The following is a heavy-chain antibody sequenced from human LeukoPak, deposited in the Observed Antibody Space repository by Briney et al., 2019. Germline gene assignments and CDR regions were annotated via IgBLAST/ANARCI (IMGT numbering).Heavy chain of an antibody. D-gene: IGHD2-15*01. CDR1: GGSISSGDYY. Sequence: SETLSLTCTVSGGSISSGDYYWNWIRQHPEKSLEWIGYIFYSGSAYYNPSLKSRVTISVDTSKNQFSLKLSSVTAADTAVYYCARGGVVGLRYWGQGTLVTVSS. V-gene: IGHV4-31*03. CDR2: IFYSGSA. J-gene: IGHJ4*02. CDR3: ARGGVVGLRY.